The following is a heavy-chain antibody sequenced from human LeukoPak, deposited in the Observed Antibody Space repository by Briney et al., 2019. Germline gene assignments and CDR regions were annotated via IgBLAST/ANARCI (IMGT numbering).Heavy chain of an antibody. V-gene: IGHV3-48*01. CDR3: ARILGFTLDY. J-gene: IGHJ4*02. CDR1: TFTFSSYS. Sequence: PGGSLRLSCAASTFTFSSYSMNWVRQAPGKGLEWVSYISYSGTTTYYADSVKGRFTIARDDAKNSLYLQMNGLRGEDTAVYYCARILGFTLDYWGQGTLVTVSS. CDR2: ISYSGTTT.